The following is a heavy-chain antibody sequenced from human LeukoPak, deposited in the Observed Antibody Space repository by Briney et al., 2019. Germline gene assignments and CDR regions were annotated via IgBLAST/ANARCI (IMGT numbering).Heavy chain of an antibody. D-gene: IGHD3-22*01. Sequence: SVKASCKASGGTFSSYAISWVRQAPGQGLEWMGRIIPIFGTANYAQKFQGRVTITTDESTSTAYMELSSLRSEDTAVYYCARTYYDSSGYGPDYWGQGTLVTVSS. CDR3: ARTYYDSSGYGPDY. CDR2: IIPIFGTA. V-gene: IGHV1-69*05. CDR1: GGTFSSYA. J-gene: IGHJ4*02.